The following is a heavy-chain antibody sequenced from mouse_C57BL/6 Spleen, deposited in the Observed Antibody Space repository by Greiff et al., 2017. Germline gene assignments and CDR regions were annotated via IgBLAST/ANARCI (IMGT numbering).Heavy chain of an antibody. Sequence: VQLQQPGAELVMPGASVKLSCKASGYTFTSYWMHWVKQRPGQGLEWIGEIDPSASYTNYNQKFKGKATLTVDKSSSTAYMQLSSLTSEDSAVYYCARGQLRLFDYWGQGTTLTVSS. V-gene: IGHV1-69*01. CDR2: IDPSASYT. D-gene: IGHD3-2*02. CDR1: GYTFTSYW. J-gene: IGHJ2*01. CDR3: ARGQLRLFDY.